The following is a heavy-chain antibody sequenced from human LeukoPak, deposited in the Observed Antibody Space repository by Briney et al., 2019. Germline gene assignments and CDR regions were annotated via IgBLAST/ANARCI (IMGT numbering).Heavy chain of an antibody. CDR3: ARESTEDRPGS. J-gene: IGHJ5*02. CDR1: GFTLSDFW. CDR2: IDQDGSDK. D-gene: IGHD5/OR15-5a*01. V-gene: IGHV3-7*01. Sequence: QPGGSLRLPCAASGFTLSDFWMSWVRQAPGKGLEWVANIDQDGSDKNYVGSVKGRFTISRDDAKNSLFLQMNSLRAEDTAVYYCARESTEDRPGSWGQGTLVTVSS.